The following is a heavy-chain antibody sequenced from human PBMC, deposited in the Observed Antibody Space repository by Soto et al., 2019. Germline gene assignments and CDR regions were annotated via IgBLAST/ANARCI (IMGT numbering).Heavy chain of an antibody. J-gene: IGHJ6*02. CDR1: GGSISSGGYY. D-gene: IGHD3-10*01. V-gene: IGHV4-30-4*08. CDR2: IYYSGST. CDR3: ARDRYYGSGIETYSMDV. Sequence: PSETLSLTCTVSGGSISSGGYYWSWIRQHPGKGLEWIGYIYYSGSTYYNPSLKSRVTISVDTSKNQFSLKLSSVTAADTAVYYCARDRYYGSGIETYSMDVWGQGTTVTVSS.